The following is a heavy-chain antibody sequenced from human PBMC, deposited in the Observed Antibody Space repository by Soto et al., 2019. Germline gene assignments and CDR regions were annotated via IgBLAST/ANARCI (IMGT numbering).Heavy chain of an antibody. CDR3: ARHNYGSGSTYFDY. D-gene: IGHD3-10*01. J-gene: IGHJ4*02. V-gene: IGHV4-39*01. CDR2: IYYSGST. Sequence: SETLSLTCTVSGGSISSSSYSWGWIRQPPGKGLEWIGSIYYSGSTYYNSSLKSRVTISVDTSKNQFSLKLNSMTAADTAVYYCARHNYGSGSTYFDYWGQGTLVTVSS. CDR1: GGSISSSSYS.